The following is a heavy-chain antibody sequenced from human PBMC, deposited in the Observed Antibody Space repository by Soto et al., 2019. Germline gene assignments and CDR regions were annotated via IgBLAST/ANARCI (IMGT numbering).Heavy chain of an antibody. CDR2: IYTSGTT. J-gene: IGHJ4*02. CDR3: ARSVAVPGAHIDY. CDR1: GGSISSYY. Sequence: SETLSLTCTVSGGSISSYYWTWIRQPAGKGLEWIGRIYTSGTTNYNPSLRSRVSISVDTSKNEFFLRLSSVTAADTAVYFCARSVAVPGAHIDYWGQGTQVTVSS. V-gene: IGHV4-4*07. D-gene: IGHD6-19*01.